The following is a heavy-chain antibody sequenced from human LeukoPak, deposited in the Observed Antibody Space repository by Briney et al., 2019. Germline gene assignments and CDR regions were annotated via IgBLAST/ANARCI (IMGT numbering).Heavy chain of an antibody. CDR1: GYTFTSYG. J-gene: IGHJ4*02. D-gene: IGHD1-1*01. CDR3: ARDSATGTTTFVDY. V-gene: IGHV1-18*01. Sequence: ASVKVSCKASGYTFTSYGISWVRQAPGQGLEWMGWISGYNSNTNYAQKLQGRVTMTTDTSTSTAYMELRSPRSDDTAVYFCARDSATGTTTFVDYWGQGTLVTVSS. CDR2: ISGYNSNT.